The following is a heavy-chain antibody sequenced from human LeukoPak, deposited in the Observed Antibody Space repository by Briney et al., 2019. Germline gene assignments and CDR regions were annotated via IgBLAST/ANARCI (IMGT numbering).Heavy chain of an antibody. Sequence: PSETLSLTCAVSGGSISSSNWWSWVRQPPGKGLEWIGEIYHSGSTNYNPSLKSRVTISVDKSKNQFSLKLSSVTAADTAVYYCARAPPYYDYVWGSYPPRGMDVWGQGTTVTVSS. CDR2: IYHSGST. CDR1: GGSISSSNW. V-gene: IGHV4-4*02. D-gene: IGHD3-16*02. CDR3: ARAPPYYDYVWGSYPPRGMDV. J-gene: IGHJ6*02.